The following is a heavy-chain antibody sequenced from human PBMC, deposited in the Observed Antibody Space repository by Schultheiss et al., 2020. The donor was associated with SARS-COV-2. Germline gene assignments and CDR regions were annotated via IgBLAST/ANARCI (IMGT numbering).Heavy chain of an antibody. CDR3: ASFVSYYYYMDV. CDR1: GDSFSSTNYH. J-gene: IGHJ6*03. Sequence: SQTLSLTCTVSGDSFSSTNYHFGWIRQPPGRGLEWIGIVYYTGNTFYNPSLNSRVTISLDTSKSQFSLKLGSVTASDTAVYYCASFVSYYYYMDVWGKGTTVTVSS. CDR2: VYYTGNT. V-gene: IGHV4-39*01. D-gene: IGHD3-3*01.